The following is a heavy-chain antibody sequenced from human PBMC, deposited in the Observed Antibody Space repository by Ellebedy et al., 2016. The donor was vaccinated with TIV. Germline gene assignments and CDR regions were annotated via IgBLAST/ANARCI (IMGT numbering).Heavy chain of an antibody. D-gene: IGHD4-23*01. J-gene: IGHJ3*01. Sequence: GESLKISCAASGFAVSTNYMSWVRQAPGRGLEWLSVIYSDGSTYYADSVKGRFTISRDNSKDTLYLQMNSLRAEDTAIYYCARDPVGVGPAFDVWGQGTMVTVSS. CDR3: ARDPVGVGPAFDV. CDR1: GFAVSTNY. CDR2: IYSDGST. V-gene: IGHV3-53*01.